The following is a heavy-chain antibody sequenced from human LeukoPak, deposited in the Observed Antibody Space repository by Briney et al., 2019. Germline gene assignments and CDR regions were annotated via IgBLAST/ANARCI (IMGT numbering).Heavy chain of an antibody. J-gene: IGHJ6*02. Sequence: SGTLSLTCTVSGGSISSYYWSWIRQPPGKGLEWIGYIYYSGSTNYNPSLKSRVTISVDTSKNQFSLKLSSVTAADTAVYYCARDHTLFYGMDVWGQGTTVTVSS. CDR2: IYYSGST. CDR3: ARDHTLFYGMDV. CDR1: GGSISSYY. V-gene: IGHV4-59*01. D-gene: IGHD2/OR15-2a*01.